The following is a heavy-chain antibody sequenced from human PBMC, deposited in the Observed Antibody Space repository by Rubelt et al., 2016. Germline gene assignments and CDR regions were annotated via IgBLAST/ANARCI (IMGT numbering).Heavy chain of an antibody. J-gene: IGHJ4*02. Sequence: YYADSVKGRFTISRDNAKNSLDLQMNSLRAEDTAVYYCARDFPSGSFLESIDSWGQGTLVTVSS. D-gene: IGHD1-26*01. CDR3: ARDFPSGSFLESIDS. V-gene: IGHV3-21*01.